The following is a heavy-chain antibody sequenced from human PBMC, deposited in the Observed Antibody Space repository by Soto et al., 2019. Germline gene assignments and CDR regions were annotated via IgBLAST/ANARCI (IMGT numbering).Heavy chain of an antibody. V-gene: IGHV3-23*01. Sequence: GGSLRLSCAASGFICSSYDMSWVRQAPGKGLEWVSTILVDGRTFYVDSVKGRFTISRDSSQNTVYLQMNSLTAGDTALYYCAKETATGGGAFDICGQGTMVTVSS. J-gene: IGHJ3*02. D-gene: IGHD2-8*02. CDR3: AKETATGGGAFDI. CDR1: GFICSSYD. CDR2: ILVDGRT.